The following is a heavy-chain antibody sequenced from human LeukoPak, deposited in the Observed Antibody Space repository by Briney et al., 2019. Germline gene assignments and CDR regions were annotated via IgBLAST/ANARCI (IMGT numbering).Heavy chain of an antibody. CDR2: INPNSGGT. Sequence: VASVKVSCKASGYTFTGYYMHWVRQAPGQGLEWMGWINPNSGGTNYAQKFQGRVTMTRDTSISTAYMELSRLRSDDTAVYYCARGKPIAAAGTVGYWGQGTLVTVSS. CDR1: GYTFTGYY. J-gene: IGHJ4*02. CDR3: ARGKPIAAAGTVGY. D-gene: IGHD6-13*01. V-gene: IGHV1-2*02.